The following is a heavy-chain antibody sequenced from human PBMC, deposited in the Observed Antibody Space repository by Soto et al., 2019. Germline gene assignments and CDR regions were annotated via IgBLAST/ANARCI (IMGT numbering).Heavy chain of an antibody. CDR1: GYSISSGYY. CDR3: ARXLPRSRGSGYYWAPFDY. CDR2: IYHSGST. J-gene: IGHJ4*02. Sequence: SETLSLTCAVSGYSISSGYYWGWIRQPPGKGLEWIGSIYHSGSTYYNPSLKSRVTISVDTSKNQFSLKLSSVTAADTAVYYCARXLPRSRGSGYYWAPFDYWGLGTLVTVSS. D-gene: IGHD3-3*01. V-gene: IGHV4-38-2*01.